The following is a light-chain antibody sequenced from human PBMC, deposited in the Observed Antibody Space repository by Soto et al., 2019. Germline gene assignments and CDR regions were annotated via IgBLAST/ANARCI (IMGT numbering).Light chain of an antibody. V-gene: IGLV1-40*01. CDR2: DNN. CDR3: QSFDTSLSGFVV. J-gene: IGLJ2*01. Sequence: QSVLTQPPSMSGAPGQRVTISCTGSSSNIGAGYDVHWYQQHPGTAPKLLIFDNNNRPSGVPDRFSGSKSDTSASLAITGLQAEDEADYYCQSFDTSLSGFVVLGGGTKVTVL. CDR1: SSNIGAGYD.